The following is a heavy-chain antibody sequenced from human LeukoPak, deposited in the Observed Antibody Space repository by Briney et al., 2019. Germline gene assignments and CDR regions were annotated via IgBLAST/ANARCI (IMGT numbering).Heavy chain of an antibody. J-gene: IGHJ4*02. D-gene: IGHD3-16*02. V-gene: IGHV4-59*08. CDR3: ASQFGGVIAPFDY. Sequence: SETLSLTCTVSGGSISCYYWSWIRQPPGKGLEWIGYIYYGGSTNYNPSLKSRVTISVDTSKNQFSLKLSSVTAADTAVYYCASQFGGVIAPFDYWGQGTLVTVSS. CDR1: GGSISCYY. CDR2: IYYGGST.